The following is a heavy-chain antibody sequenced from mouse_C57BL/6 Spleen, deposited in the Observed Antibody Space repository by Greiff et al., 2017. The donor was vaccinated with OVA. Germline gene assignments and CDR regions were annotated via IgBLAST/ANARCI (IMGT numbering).Heavy chain of an antibody. CDR2: ISSGGDYI. V-gene: IGHV5-9-1*02. J-gene: IGHJ2*01. CDR1: GFTFSSYA. CDR3: TRERYDYDGFDY. Sequence: EVKLQESGEGLVKPGGSLKLSCAASGFTFSSYAMSWVRQTPEKRLEWVAYISSGGDYIYYADTVKGRFTISRDNARNTLYLQMSSLKSEDTAMYYCTRERYDYDGFDYWGQGTTLTVSS. D-gene: IGHD2-4*01.